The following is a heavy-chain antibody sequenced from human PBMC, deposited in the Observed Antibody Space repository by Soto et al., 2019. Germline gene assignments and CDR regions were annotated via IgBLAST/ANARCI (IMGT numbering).Heavy chain of an antibody. D-gene: IGHD5-12*01. Sequence: SETLSLTCAVSGGSISSGGYSWSWIRQPPGKGLEWIGYIYHSGSTYYNPSLKSRVTISVDRSKNQFSLKLSSVTAADTAVYYCARGQIPYSGYFFDYWGQGTLVTVSS. J-gene: IGHJ4*02. CDR2: IYHSGST. CDR3: ARGQIPYSGYFFDY. CDR1: GGSISSGGYS. V-gene: IGHV4-30-2*01.